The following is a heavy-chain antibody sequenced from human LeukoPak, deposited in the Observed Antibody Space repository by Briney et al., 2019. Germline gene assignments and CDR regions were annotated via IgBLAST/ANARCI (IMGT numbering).Heavy chain of an antibody. D-gene: IGHD6-13*01. J-gene: IGHJ5*02. Sequence: ASVKVSCKASGYTFTSYYMHWVRQAPGQGLEWMGIINPSGGSTSYAQKFQGRVTMTRDMSTSTVYMELSSLRSDDTAVYYCARMLTGAAGKVDPWGQGTLVTVSS. CDR1: GYTFTSYY. CDR3: ARMLTGAAGKVDP. CDR2: INPSGGST. V-gene: IGHV1-46*01.